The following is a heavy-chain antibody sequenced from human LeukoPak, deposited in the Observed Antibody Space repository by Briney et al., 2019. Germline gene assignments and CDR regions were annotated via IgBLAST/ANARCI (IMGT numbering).Heavy chain of an antibody. V-gene: IGHV1-69*04. J-gene: IGHJ4*02. CDR2: IIPILGIA. CDR1: GGTFSSYA. Sequence: SVKVSCKASGGTFSSYAISWVRQAPGQGLEWMGRIIPILGIANYAQKFQGRVTITADKSTSTAYMELSSLRSEDTAVYYCARSPVAGLYLDYWGQGTLVTVSS. D-gene: IGHD6-19*01. CDR3: ARSPVAGLYLDY.